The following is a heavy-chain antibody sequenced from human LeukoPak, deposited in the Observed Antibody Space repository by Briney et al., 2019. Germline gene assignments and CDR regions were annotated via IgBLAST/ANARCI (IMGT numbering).Heavy chain of an antibody. CDR2: IYPGDSDT. V-gene: IGHV5-51*01. CDR3: ARHFDCSSTSCYYYYYGMDV. Sequence: GESLKISRKGSGYSFTSYWIGWVRQMPGKGLEWMGIIYPGDSDTRYSPSFQGQVTISADKSISTAYLQWSSLKASDTAMYYCARHFDCSSTSCYYYYYGMDVWGQGTTVTVSS. CDR1: GYSFTSYW. J-gene: IGHJ6*02. D-gene: IGHD2-2*01.